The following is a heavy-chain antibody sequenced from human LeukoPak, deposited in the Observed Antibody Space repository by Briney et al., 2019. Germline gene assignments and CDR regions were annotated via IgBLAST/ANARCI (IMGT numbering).Heavy chain of an antibody. D-gene: IGHD1-1*01. J-gene: IGHJ5*02. CDR3: ARDPPGTRANWSDP. Sequence: GASVKVSCKASGYTFTGYYMHWVRQAPGQGLEWMGWINPNSGGTNYAQKFQGRVTMTRDTSISTAYMELSRLRSDDTAVYYCARDPPGTRANWSDPWGQGTLVTVSS. CDR1: GYTFTGYY. V-gene: IGHV1-2*02. CDR2: INPNSGGT.